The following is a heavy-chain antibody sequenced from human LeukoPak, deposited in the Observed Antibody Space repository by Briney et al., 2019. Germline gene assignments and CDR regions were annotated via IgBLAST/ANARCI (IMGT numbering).Heavy chain of an antibody. CDR1: GFTFSSYA. J-gene: IGHJ6*02. CDR3: AKARGSYSSLDV. Sequence: GGSLRLPCAASGFTFSSYAMSWVRQAPGKGLEWVSAISGSGGSTYYADSVKGRFTISRDNSKNTLYLQMNSLRAEDTAVYYCAKARGSYSSLDVWGQGTTVTVSS. CDR2: ISGSGGST. V-gene: IGHV3-23*01. D-gene: IGHD1-26*01.